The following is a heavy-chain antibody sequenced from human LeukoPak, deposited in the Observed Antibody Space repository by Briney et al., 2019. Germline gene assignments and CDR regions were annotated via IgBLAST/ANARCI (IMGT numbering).Heavy chain of an antibody. D-gene: IGHD2-15*01. V-gene: IGHV4-34*01. CDR1: GGSFSGYY. Sequence: PSETLSLTCAVYGGSFSGYYWSWIRQPPGKGLEWIGEINHSGSTNYNPSLKSRVTISVDTSKNQFSLKLSSVTAADTAVYYCAGASPYSDWHYFDYWGQGTLVTVSS. CDR2: INHSGST. J-gene: IGHJ4*02. CDR3: AGASPYSDWHYFDY.